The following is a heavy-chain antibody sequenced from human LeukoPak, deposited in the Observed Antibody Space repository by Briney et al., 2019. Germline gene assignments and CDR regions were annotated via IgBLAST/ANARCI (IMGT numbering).Heavy chain of an antibody. V-gene: IGHV4-59*01. J-gene: IGHJ4*02. CDR2: IYYSGST. CDR1: GGSISSYY. CDR3: ASENGSYSYFDY. Sequence: PSETLSLACTVSGGSISSYYWSWIRQPPGKGLAWIGYIYYSGSTNYNPSLKSRVTISVDTSKNQFSLKLSSVTAADTAVYYCASENGSYSYFDYWGQGTLVTVAS. D-gene: IGHD1-26*01.